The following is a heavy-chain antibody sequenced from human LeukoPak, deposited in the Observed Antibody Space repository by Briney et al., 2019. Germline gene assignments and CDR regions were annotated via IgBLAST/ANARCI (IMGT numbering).Heavy chain of an antibody. Sequence: GESLKISCKGSGYSFTSYWIGWVRQMPGKGLEWMGIIYPGDSDTRYSQPFQGQVTISADKSIGTAYLQWSSLKASDTAMYCCARPVGATSVWFDPWGQGTLVTVSS. D-gene: IGHD1-26*01. J-gene: IGHJ5*02. CDR2: IYPGDSDT. CDR3: ARPVGATSVWFDP. V-gene: IGHV5-51*01. CDR1: GYSFTSYW.